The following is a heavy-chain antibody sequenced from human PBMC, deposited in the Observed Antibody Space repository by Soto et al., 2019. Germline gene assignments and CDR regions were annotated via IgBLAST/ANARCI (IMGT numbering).Heavy chain of an antibody. CDR3: ARSGGGLELFSFPTFDY. Sequence: SETVSLTCTVSGGSINGYYWSWIRQPPGKGLEWIGYIYYSGSTKYNPSLKSRVTISVDTSKNQFSLKLSSVTAADTAVYYCARSGGGLELFSFPTFDYWGQGTLVTVSS. D-gene: IGHD1-7*01. J-gene: IGHJ4*02. V-gene: IGHV4-59*01. CDR2: IYYSGST. CDR1: GGSINGYY.